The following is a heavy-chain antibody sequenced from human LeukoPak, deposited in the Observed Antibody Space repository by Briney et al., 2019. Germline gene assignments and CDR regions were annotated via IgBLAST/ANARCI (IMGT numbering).Heavy chain of an antibody. CDR3: ARGFDYYDSSGYHPPDV. D-gene: IGHD3-22*01. CDR2: IIPILDIA. J-gene: IGHJ6*02. Sequence: VASVKVSCKASGGTFSTYAISWVRQAPGQGLEWMGRIIPILDIANYAQKFQGRVTIIADKSTSTAYMELSSLRSEDTAVYYCARGFDYYDSSGYHPPDVWGQGTTVTVSS. V-gene: IGHV1-69*04. CDR1: GGTFSTYA.